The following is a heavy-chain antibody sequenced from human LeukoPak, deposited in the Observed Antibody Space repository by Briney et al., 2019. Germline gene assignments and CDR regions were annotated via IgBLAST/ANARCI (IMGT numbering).Heavy chain of an antibody. D-gene: IGHD1-7*01. CDR3: CGTRGDL. CDR2: IKSKSDDGTR. Sequence: GGSLRLSCEASGFTFSKVWMSWVRQAPGKGLEWVGHIKSKSDDGTRDYAPPVRGRFTISRDDSKSTVYLQMESLRSEDTGVYYCCGTRGDLWGQGTLVTVSS. V-gene: IGHV3-15*01. CDR1: GFTFSKVW. J-gene: IGHJ5*02.